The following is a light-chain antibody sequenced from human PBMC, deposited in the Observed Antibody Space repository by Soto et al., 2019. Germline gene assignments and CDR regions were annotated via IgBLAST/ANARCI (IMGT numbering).Light chain of an antibody. J-gene: IGLJ1*01. V-gene: IGLV2-14*01. CDR3: SSYTSSRAYV. CDR2: EVS. CDR1: SSDVGSYDY. Sequence: QSALIQPPSVSGSPGQSVTISCTGTSSDVGSYDYVSWYQQHPGKAPKLMIHEVSSRPSGVSNRFSGSKSGNTASLTISGLQAEDEADYYCSSYTSSRAYVFGIGTKVTVL.